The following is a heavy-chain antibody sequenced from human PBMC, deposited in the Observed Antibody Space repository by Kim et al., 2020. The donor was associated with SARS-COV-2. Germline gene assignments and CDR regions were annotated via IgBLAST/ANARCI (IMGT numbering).Heavy chain of an antibody. J-gene: IGHJ4*02. D-gene: IGHD2-15*01. Sequence: GGSLRLSCIVSGLTVSSNGMIWVRQAPGKGLEWVSTITDAGGRSTYYADPVKGRFTISRDNSKNTLYLQMNSLRADDTAVYYFARCATPDYFDYWGQGIL. CDR3: ARCATPDYFDY. V-gene: IGHV3-23*01. CDR2: ITDAGGRS. CDR1: GLTVSSNG.